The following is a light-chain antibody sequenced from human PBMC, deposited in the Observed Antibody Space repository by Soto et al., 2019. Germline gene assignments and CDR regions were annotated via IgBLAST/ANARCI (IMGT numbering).Light chain of an antibody. CDR2: KAS. CDR1: QSISSW. J-gene: IGKJ1*01. CDR3: QQYNSYSAT. Sequence: DIQTTQSPSTVSASVGDRVTITCRASQSISSWLAWYQQKPGKAPKLLIYKASSLKSGVPSRFSGSGSGTEFTLTISSLQPDDFATYYCQQYNSYSATFGQGTKVDI. V-gene: IGKV1-5*03.